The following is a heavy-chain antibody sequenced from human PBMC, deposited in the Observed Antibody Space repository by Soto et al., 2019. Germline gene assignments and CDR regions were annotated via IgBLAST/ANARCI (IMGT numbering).Heavy chain of an antibody. J-gene: IGHJ4*02. D-gene: IGHD2-21*01. CDR3: VRVGIVARPY. CDR1: GLTFSKFE. Sequence: GGSLRLSCEVSGLTFSKFEMTWVRQAPGQGLEWVSSISSDGATIYYADSVKGRFTISSDNDKNLLYLQMNSLKGEDTATYYCVRVGIVARPYWGQGTPVTVSS. V-gene: IGHV3-48*03. CDR2: ISSDGATI.